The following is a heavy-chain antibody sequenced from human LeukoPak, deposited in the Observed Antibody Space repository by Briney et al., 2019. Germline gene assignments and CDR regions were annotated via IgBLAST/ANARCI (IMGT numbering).Heavy chain of an antibody. CDR2: IIPIFGTA. Sequence: ASVKVSCKASGGTFSSYAISWVRQAPGQGLEWMGGIIPIFGTANYAQKFQGRVTITADESTSTAYMELSSLRSEDTAVYYCARRGYDSSGSYSDSWGQGTLVTVSS. CDR1: GGTFSSYA. V-gene: IGHV1-69*13. J-gene: IGHJ5*01. CDR3: ARRGYDSSGSYSDS. D-gene: IGHD3-22*01.